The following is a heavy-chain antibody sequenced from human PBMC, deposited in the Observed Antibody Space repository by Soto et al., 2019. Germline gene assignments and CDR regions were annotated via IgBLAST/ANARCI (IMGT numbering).Heavy chain of an antibody. J-gene: IGHJ5*02. V-gene: IGHV3-9*01. CDR3: VKASTYSSSQGWFDP. Sequence: EVQLVESGGGLVQPGRSLRLSCAASGFSFDGYAMNWVRQPPGKGLEWVSGISWNSGNIDYADSVKGRFTISRDNAKNSLYLQMNSLRAEDTALYYCVKASTYSSSQGWFDPWGQGTMVTVS. CDR1: GFSFDGYA. CDR2: ISWNSGNI. D-gene: IGHD6-6*01.